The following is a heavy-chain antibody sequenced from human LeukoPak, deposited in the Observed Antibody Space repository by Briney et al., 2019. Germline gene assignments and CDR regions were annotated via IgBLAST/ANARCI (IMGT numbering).Heavy chain of an antibody. CDR1: GFTFDDYA. D-gene: IGHD3-22*01. Sequence: PGGSLRLSCAASGFTFDDYAMHWVRQAPGKGLEWASGISWNSGSIGYADSVKGRFTISRDNAKNSLYLQMNSLRAEDTALYYCAKGSTDYYDSSGIDYWGQGTLVTVSS. CDR2: ISWNSGSI. V-gene: IGHV3-9*01. CDR3: AKGSTDYYDSSGIDY. J-gene: IGHJ4*02.